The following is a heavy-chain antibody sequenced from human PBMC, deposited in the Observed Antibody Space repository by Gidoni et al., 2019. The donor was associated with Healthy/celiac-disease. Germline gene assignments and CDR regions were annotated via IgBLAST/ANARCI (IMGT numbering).Heavy chain of an antibody. CDR1: GFTFRDYY. CDR2: ISSSSSYT. D-gene: IGHD6-13*01. CDR3: ARDRDSSSWEGTNYYFDY. V-gene: IGHV3-11*05. Sequence: QVQLVESGGGLVKPGGSLRLSCAASGFTFRDYYMSWIRQAPGKGLEWVSYISSSSSYTNYADSVKGRFTISRDNAKNSLYLQMNSLRAEDTAVYYCARDRDSSSWEGTNYYFDYWGQGTLVTVSS. J-gene: IGHJ4*02.